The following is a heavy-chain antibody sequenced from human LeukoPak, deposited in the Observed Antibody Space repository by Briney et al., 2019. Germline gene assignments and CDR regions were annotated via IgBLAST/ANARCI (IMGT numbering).Heavy chain of an antibody. CDR1: GFTFSSYA. J-gene: IGHJ2*01. CDR3: AKRMAVAGDDWYFDL. V-gene: IGHV3-23*01. CDR2: ISGSGGST. D-gene: IGHD6-19*01. Sequence: GGSLRLSCAASGFTFSSYAMSWVRQAPGKGLEWVSAISGSGGSTYYADSVKGRFTISRDNAKNSLYLQMNSLRAEDTALYHCAKRMAVAGDDWYFDLWGRGTLVTVSS.